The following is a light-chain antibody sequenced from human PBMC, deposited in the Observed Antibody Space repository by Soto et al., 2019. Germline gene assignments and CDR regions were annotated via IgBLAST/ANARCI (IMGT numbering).Light chain of an antibody. CDR2: DAS. CDR1: QSVSVW. J-gene: IGKJ2*01. CDR3: QQYITYSPYT. V-gene: IGKV1-5*01. Sequence: DIQMTQSPSTLSASVGDRVTSTCRASQSVSVWLVWYQQKPGKAPKLLISDASTLQRGVPSRFSGSGSGTDFTLIISNLQSDDFATYYCQQYITYSPYTFGQGTKVDIK.